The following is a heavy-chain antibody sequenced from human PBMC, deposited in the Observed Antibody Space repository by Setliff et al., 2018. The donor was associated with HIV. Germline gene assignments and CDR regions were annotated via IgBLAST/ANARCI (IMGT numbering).Heavy chain of an antibody. D-gene: IGHD6-25*01. V-gene: IGHV4-4*02. CDR1: GGSISSNW. CDR3: ARGVAAAATHDAFDI. CDR2: IYHSGST. J-gene: IGHJ3*02. Sequence: SETLSLTCAVSGGSISSNWWSWVRQPPGKGLEWIGEIYHSGSTNYNPSLKSRVTISVDKSKNQFSLKLSSVTAADTAVYYCARGVAAAATHDAFDIWGQGTMVTVSS.